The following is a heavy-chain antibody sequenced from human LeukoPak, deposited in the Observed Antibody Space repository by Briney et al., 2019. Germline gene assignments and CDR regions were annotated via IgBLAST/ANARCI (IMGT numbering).Heavy chain of an antibody. CDR1: GGFISSSSHY. CDR3: ARAHSVLRFLEWCRWFDP. CDR2: SYYSGNT. J-gene: IGHJ5*02. D-gene: IGHD3-3*01. V-gene: IGHV4-39*07. Sequence: SETLSLTCTFSGGFISSSSHYWGRIRRPPGKGLEWIGSSYYSGNTYYNPSLNSRVTISVDKSKNQFSLKLSSVTAADTAVYYCARAHSVLRFLEWCRWFDPWGQGTLVTVSS.